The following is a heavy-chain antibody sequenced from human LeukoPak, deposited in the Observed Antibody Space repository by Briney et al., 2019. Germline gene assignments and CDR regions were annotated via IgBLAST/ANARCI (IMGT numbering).Heavy chain of an antibody. Sequence: ASVKVSCKASGYTFTSYDINWVRQATGQGLEWMGWMNPNSGNTGYAQKFQGRVTMTRNTSISTAYMELSSLRSEDTAVYYCARGYSVYDYGDYWGQGTLVTVSS. J-gene: IGHJ4*02. V-gene: IGHV1-8*01. CDR3: ARGYSVYDYGDY. CDR1: GYTFTSYD. D-gene: IGHD2-21*01. CDR2: MNPNSGNT.